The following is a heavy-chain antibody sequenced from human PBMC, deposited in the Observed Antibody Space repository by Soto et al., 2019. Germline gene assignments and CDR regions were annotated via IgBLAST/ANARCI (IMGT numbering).Heavy chain of an antibody. J-gene: IGHJ4*02. Sequence: ETLSLTCTISGGSISVYYWSWIRQTPGQGLEWIGYIYASGSPYYNPSLRSRVTISADTSKNQISLKLTSPTAADTAVYYCARGVGSSPPQYWGRGTLVTVSS. V-gene: IGHV4-59*01. D-gene: IGHD1-26*01. CDR2: IYASGSP. CDR1: GGSISVYY. CDR3: ARGVGSSPPQY.